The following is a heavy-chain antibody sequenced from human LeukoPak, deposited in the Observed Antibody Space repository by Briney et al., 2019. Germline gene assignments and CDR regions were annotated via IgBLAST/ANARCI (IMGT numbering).Heavy chain of an antibody. V-gene: IGHV1-2*02. J-gene: IGHJ4*02. Sequence: ASVKVSCKASGYTFTDYYMHWVRQAHGPGLEWMGWINPNSGGTNYAQKFQGRVSMTRDTSISTAYMELNRLSSDYTAVYYCARWGDILIDYWGQGTLVTVSS. CDR2: INPNSGGT. CDR3: ARWGDILIDY. CDR1: GYTFTDYY. D-gene: IGHD3-9*01.